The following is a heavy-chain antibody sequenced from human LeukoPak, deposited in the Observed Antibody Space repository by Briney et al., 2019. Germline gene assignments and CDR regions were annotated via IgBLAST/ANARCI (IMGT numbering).Heavy chain of an antibody. J-gene: IGHJ6*02. Sequence: GASVKVSCKASGGTFSSYAISWVRQAPGQGLEWMGGIIPIFGTANYAQKFQGRVTITADESTSTAYMELSSLRSEDTAVYYCARGSYGDYDQYYYYYYGMDVWGQGTTVTVSS. D-gene: IGHD4-17*01. CDR3: ARGSYGDYDQYYYYYYGMDV. CDR2: IIPIFGTA. CDR1: GGTFSSYA. V-gene: IGHV1-69*13.